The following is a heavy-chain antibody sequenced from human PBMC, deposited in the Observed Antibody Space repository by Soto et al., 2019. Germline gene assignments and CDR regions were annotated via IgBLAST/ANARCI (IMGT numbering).Heavy chain of an antibody. Sequence: ASVKVSCKVSGYTLTELSMHWVRQAPGKGLEWMGGFDPEDGETIYAQKFQGRVTMTEDTSTDTAYKKMSSLRSEDTAVYYCTTRAVDYDFWSGYYSTPFDIWGQGTMVTVSS. V-gene: IGHV1-24*01. CDR2: FDPEDGET. CDR3: TTRAVDYDFWSGYYSTPFDI. J-gene: IGHJ3*02. D-gene: IGHD3-3*01. CDR1: GYTLTELS.